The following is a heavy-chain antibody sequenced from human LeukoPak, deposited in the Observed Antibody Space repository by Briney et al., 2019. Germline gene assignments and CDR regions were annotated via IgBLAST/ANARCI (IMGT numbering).Heavy chain of an antibody. J-gene: IGHJ4*02. D-gene: IGHD3-9*01. Sequence: PGGSLRLSCAASGFTFSSYAMSWVRQAPGKGLEWVSAISGGGSTYYADSVKGRFTISRDNSKNTLYLQMNSLRAEDTAVYYCAKDPAPLRYFDWSPTDLDYWGQGTLVTVSS. V-gene: IGHV3-23*01. CDR2: ISGGGST. CDR3: AKDPAPLRYFDWSPTDLDY. CDR1: GFTFSSYA.